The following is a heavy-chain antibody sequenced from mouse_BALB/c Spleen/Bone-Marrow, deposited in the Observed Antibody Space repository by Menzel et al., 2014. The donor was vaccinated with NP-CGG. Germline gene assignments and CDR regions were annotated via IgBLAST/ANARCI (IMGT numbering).Heavy chain of an antibody. Sequence: DVKLVESGPELVKPGTSMKISCKASGYSFXAYTMNWVKQSHGKNLEWIGLIYPYNGGTTYSQKFKNKASFTIDKASSTAYMELLSLTSEDSAVYYCARSDYYGSSYKAWFTYWGQGTLVTVSA. CDR1: GYSFXAYT. V-gene: IGHV1-18*01. CDR3: ARSDYYGSSYKAWFTY. CDR2: IYPYNGGT. D-gene: IGHD1-1*01. J-gene: IGHJ3*01.